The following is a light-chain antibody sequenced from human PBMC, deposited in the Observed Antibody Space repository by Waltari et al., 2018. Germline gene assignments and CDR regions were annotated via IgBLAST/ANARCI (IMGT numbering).Light chain of an antibody. CDR2: KAS. CDR3: QQYNSYSQT. J-gene: IGKJ4*01. CDR1: QSISSW. Sequence: DIQMTQSPSTLSASVGDRVTTTCRASQSISSWLAWYQQEPGKAPKLLIYKASSLESGVPSMFSGSGTGTEFTLTISSLQPDDFATYYCQQYNSYSQTFGGGTK. V-gene: IGKV1-5*03.